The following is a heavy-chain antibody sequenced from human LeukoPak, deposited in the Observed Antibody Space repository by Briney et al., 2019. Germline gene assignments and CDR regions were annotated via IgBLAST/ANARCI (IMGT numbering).Heavy chain of an antibody. CDR3: AREIVVVPAARVGAFDI. Sequence: GGSLRLSCAASGFTVSSNYMSWDRQAPGKGLEWVSVIYSGGSTYYADSVKGRFTISRDNSKNTLYLQMNSLRAEDTAVYYCAREIVVVPAARVGAFDIWGQGTMVTVSS. V-gene: IGHV3-53*01. J-gene: IGHJ3*02. D-gene: IGHD2-2*01. CDR2: IYSGGST. CDR1: GFTVSSNY.